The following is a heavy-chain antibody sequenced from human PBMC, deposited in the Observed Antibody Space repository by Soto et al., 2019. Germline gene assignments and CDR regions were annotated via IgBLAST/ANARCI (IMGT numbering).Heavy chain of an antibody. CDR2: INAGNGNT. J-gene: IGHJ3*02. CDR1: GYTFTSYA. V-gene: IGHV1-3*01. D-gene: IGHD6-19*01. CDR3: ARPVAGTFYDAFDI. Sequence: QVQLVQSGAEVKKPGASVKVSCKASGYTFTSYAMHWVRQAPGQRLEWMGWINAGNGNTKYSQKFQGRVTITRDTSASTADMELSSLRSEDTAVYYCARPVAGTFYDAFDIWGQGTMVTVSS.